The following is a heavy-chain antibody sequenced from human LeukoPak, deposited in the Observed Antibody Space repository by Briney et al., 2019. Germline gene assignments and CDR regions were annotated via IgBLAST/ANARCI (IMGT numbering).Heavy chain of an antibody. V-gene: IGHV1-2*02. Sequence: GASVTVSCKASGYTFTGYYMHWVRQAPGQGLEWMGWINPNSGGTNYAQKFQGRVTMTRDTSISTAYMELSRLRSDDTTVYYCATVSYGQLGYDYWGQGTLVTVSS. CDR2: INPNSGGT. D-gene: IGHD5-18*01. J-gene: IGHJ4*02. CDR1: GYTFTGYY. CDR3: ATVSYGQLGYDY.